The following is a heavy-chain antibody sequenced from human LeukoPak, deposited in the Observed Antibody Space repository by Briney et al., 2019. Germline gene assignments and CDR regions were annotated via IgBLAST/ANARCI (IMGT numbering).Heavy chain of an antibody. D-gene: IGHD6-6*01. CDR2: IKSDGSRT. CDR3: ARESSSSTEVDV. J-gene: IGHJ6*02. CDR1: GFTFSSYW. V-gene: IGHV3-74*01. Sequence: GGSLRLSCAASGFTFSSYWMHWVRQAPRKGLVWVSRIKSDGSRTSYADSVKGRFTISRDNAKNTLYLQMNSLRAEDTALYYCARESSSSTEVDVWGQGTTVTVSS.